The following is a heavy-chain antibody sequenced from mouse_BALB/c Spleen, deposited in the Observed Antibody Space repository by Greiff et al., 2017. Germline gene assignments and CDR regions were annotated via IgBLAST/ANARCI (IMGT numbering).Heavy chain of an antibody. Sequence: EVKVVESGPELVKPGASVKISCKASGYTFTDYNMHWVKQSHGKSLEWIGYIYPYNGGTGYNQKFKSKATLTVDNSSSTAYMELRSLTSEDSAVYYCAFQLGRGAWFAYWGQGTLVTVSA. CDR2: IYPYNGGT. V-gene: IGHV1S29*02. CDR3: AFQLGRGAWFAY. CDR1: GYTFTDYN. D-gene: IGHD4-1*02. J-gene: IGHJ3*01.